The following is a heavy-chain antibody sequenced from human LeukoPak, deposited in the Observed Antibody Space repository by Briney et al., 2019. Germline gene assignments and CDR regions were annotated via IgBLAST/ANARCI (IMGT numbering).Heavy chain of an antibody. Sequence: SETLSLTCTVSGGSISSYYWSWIRQPPGRGLEWIGYIYYSGSTNYNPSLKSRVTISVDTSKNQFSLKLSSVTAADTAVYYCARAYCSGGSCYSDAFDIWGQGTMVTVSS. D-gene: IGHD2-15*01. CDR1: GGSISSYY. CDR3: ARAYCSGGSCYSDAFDI. CDR2: IYYSGST. J-gene: IGHJ3*02. V-gene: IGHV4-59*01.